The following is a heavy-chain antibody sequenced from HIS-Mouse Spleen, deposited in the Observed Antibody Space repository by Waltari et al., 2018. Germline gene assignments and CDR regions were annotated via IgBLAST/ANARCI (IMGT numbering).Heavy chain of an antibody. D-gene: IGHD6-19*01. V-gene: IGHV3-30*18. J-gene: IGHJ4*02. CDR2: ISYDGSNK. CDR1: GCTFSSYG. CDR3: AKASSGWLDY. Sequence: QVQLVESGGGVVQPGRSLRLSFAASGCTFSSYGMHWVRQAPGKGLEWVAVISYDGSNKYYADSVKGRFTISRDNSKNTLYLQMNSLRAEDTAVYYCAKASSGWLDYWGQGTLVTVSS.